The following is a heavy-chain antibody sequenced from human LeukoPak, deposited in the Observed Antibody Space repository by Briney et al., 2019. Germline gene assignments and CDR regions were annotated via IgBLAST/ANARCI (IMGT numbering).Heavy chain of an antibody. J-gene: IGHJ4*02. V-gene: IGHV3-30*18. CDR2: ISYDGSNK. Sequence: GGSLRLSCTASGFPFSDYAMNWVRQAPGKGLEWVAVISYDGSNKYYADSVKGRFTISRDNSKNTLYLQMNSLRAEDTAVYYCAKAAMAVDFDYWGQGTLVTVSS. D-gene: IGHD5-18*01. CDR1: GFPFSDYA. CDR3: AKAAMAVDFDY.